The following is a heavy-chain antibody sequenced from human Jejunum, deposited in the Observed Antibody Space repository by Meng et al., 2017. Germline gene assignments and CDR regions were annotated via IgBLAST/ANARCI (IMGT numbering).Heavy chain of an antibody. CDR1: GGSISDYY. J-gene: IGHJ4*02. CDR3: ARGNEYSNYGADF. V-gene: IGHV4-34*01. D-gene: IGHD4-11*01. CDR2: INDSGST. Sequence: QVKLQQWGGGLFKPSETLSLTCAVYGGSISDYYGIWIRQPPGKGLEWIGEINDSGSTNYNPSLKSRVTISVDTSKSQFYLRVSSVTAADTAVYYCARGNEYSNYGADFWGQGTLVTVSS.